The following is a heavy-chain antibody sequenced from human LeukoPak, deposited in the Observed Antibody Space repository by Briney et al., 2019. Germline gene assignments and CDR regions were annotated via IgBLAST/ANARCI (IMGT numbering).Heavy chain of an antibody. CDR3: ARDEYCSSTSCYRDDAFDI. CDR1: GGTFSSYA. CDR2: IIPIFGTA. Sequence: SVKVSCKASGGTFSSYAISWVRQAPGQGLEWMGGIIPIFGTANYAQKFQGRVTITTDESTSTAYMELSSLRSEDTAVYYCARDEYCSSTSCYRDDAFDIWGQGTMVTVSS. J-gene: IGHJ3*02. V-gene: IGHV1-69*05. D-gene: IGHD2-2*02.